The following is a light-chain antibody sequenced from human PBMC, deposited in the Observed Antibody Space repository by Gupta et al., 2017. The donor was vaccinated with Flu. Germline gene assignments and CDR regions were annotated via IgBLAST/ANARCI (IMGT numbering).Light chain of an antibody. V-gene: IGLV1-44*01. CDR1: SSNTGSNT. Sequence: QSVLTQPPSASGTPGQRVTIPCSGSSSNTGSNTVSWYQQFPGTAPKLLIYDNKQRPSGVPDRFSDAKSGTSASLAISGLQAADEADYYCAAWDDSLNSCGVFGGGAKLTVL. CDR3: AAWDDSLNSCGV. CDR2: DNK. J-gene: IGLJ2*01.